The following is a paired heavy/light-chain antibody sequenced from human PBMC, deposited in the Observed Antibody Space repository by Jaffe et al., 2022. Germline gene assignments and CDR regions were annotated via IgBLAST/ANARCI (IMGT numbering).Heavy chain of an antibody. V-gene: IGHV3-74*01. Sequence: EVHLVESGGGLLQPGGSLRLSCAASGFTFSHYWMHWVRQGPGKGLEWVSRINLAGTTTNYADSVKGRFTISRDNAKNTLYLQMSSLRAEDTAVYYCARAWDFDYWGQGTLVTVSS. CDR1: GFTFSHYW. J-gene: IGHJ4*02. D-gene: IGHD7-27*01. CDR3: ARAWDFDY. CDR2: INLAGTTT.
Light chain of an antibody. CDR2: KVS. CDR1: QGLVHSDGNTY. V-gene: IGKV2-30*02. J-gene: IGKJ2*01. CDR3: MQATHWYT. Sequence: DVVMTQSPLSLPVTLGQPASISCRSSQGLVHSDGNTYLHWFLQRPGQSPRRLIYKVSNRDSGVPDRFSGSGSGTDFTLKISRVEAEDVGVYYCMQATHWYTFGQGTKLEI.